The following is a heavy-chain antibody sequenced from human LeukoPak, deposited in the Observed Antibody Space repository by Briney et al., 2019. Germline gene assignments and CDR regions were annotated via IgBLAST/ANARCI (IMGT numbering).Heavy chain of an antibody. Sequence: SETLSLTCTVSGYSISSGYYWGWIRQPPGKGLEWIGEVYHTGSARYRPSLQSRVNISIDKSKNHFSLTLTSVTAADTAMYYCASEGDLDSFDVWGQGTMVTISS. D-gene: IGHD2-21*02. J-gene: IGHJ3*01. V-gene: IGHV4-38-2*02. CDR1: GYSISSGYY. CDR2: VYHTGSA. CDR3: ASEGDLDSFDV.